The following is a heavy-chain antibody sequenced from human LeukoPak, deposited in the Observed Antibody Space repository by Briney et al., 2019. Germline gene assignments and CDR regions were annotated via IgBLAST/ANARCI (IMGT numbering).Heavy chain of an antibody. Sequence: PGRSLRLSRTASGFTFGDYALTWVRQAPGKGLEWVGFIRSNAYGWTTGYAASVKSRFTISRDDSKSVAYLQMNSLKPEDTALYYCARTYSASSHYFDHWGQGTLVTVSS. CDR1: GFTFGDYA. CDR3: ARTYSASSHYFDH. J-gene: IGHJ4*02. D-gene: IGHD6-13*01. V-gene: IGHV3-49*04. CDR2: IRSNAYGWTT.